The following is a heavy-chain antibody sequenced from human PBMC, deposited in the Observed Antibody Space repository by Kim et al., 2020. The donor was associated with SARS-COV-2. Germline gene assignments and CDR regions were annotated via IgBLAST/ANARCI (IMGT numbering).Heavy chain of an antibody. CDR1: GFTFSSYA. V-gene: IGHV3-30*04. Sequence: GGSLRLSCAASGFTFSSYAMHWVRQAPGKGLEWVAVISYDGSNKYYADSVKGRFTISRDNSKNTLYLQMNSLRAEDTAVYYCARDHDSMVLGFDYWGQGT. D-gene: IGHD3-10*01. J-gene: IGHJ4*02. CDR3: ARDHDSMVLGFDY. CDR2: ISYDGSNK.